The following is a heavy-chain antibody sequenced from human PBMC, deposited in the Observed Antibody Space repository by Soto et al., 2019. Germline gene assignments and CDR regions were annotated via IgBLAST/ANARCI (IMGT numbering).Heavy chain of an antibody. Sequence: GGSLRLSCAASGFSFSTCNMNWVRQAPGRGLEWVSFITDSSDVIRYADSVRGRFTISRDNAKNSLYLQMSSLAVEDTAVYYCARGLGSSWFFLWGQGTLVTVSS. CDR2: ITDSSDVI. CDR3: ARGLGSSWFFL. V-gene: IGHV3-48*01. CDR1: GFSFSTCN. D-gene: IGHD6-13*01. J-gene: IGHJ4*02.